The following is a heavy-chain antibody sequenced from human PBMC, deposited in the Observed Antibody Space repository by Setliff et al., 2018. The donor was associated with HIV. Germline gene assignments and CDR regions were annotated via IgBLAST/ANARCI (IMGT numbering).Heavy chain of an antibody. J-gene: IGHJ6*02. CDR3: ARSRTSSGYYGVTGYGMDV. D-gene: IGHD3-22*01. CDR1: GGSISSDY. V-gene: IGHV4-59*01. Sequence: PSETLSLTCTVSGGSISSDYWSWIRQPPGKGLEWIGYIYYSGSTNYSPSLKSRVTISVATSKNRFSLKLNSVTTADTAVYYCARSRTSSGYYGVTGYGMDVWGQGTTVTVSS. CDR2: IYYSGST.